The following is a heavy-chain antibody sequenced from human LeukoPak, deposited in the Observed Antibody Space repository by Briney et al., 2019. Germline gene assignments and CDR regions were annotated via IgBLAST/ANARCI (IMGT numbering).Heavy chain of an antibody. CDR1: GFTFSSYG. CDR3: AKDGTDTAMGHNYYYYYMDV. V-gene: IGHV3-30*02. D-gene: IGHD5-18*01. Sequence: PGGSLRLSCAASGFTFSSYGMHWVRQAPGKGLEWVAFIRYDGSNKYYADSVKGRFTISRDNSKNTLYLQMNSLRAEDTAVYYCAKDGTDTAMGHNYYYYYMDVWGKGTTVTISS. CDR2: IRYDGSNK. J-gene: IGHJ6*03.